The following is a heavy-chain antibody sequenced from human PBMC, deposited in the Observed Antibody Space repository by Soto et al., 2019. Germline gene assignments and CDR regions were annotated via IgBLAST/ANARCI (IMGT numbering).Heavy chain of an antibody. V-gene: IGHV3-30-3*01. J-gene: IGHJ4*02. Sequence: PGGSLRLSCAASRFTFSNYAMHWVRQAPGKGLEWVAVISYDGSNKYYADTVKGRFTISRDNSRNTLYLQMNSLRAEDTAVYYCARGVVVTAEVSFDYWGQGTLVTVSS. CDR1: RFTFSNYA. CDR3: ARGVVVTAEVSFDY. CDR2: ISYDGSNK. D-gene: IGHD2-21*02.